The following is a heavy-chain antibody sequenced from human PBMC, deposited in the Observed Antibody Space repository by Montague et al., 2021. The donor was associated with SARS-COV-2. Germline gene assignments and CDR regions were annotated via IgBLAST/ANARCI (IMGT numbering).Heavy chain of an antibody. J-gene: IGHJ6*02. D-gene: IGHD2-2*01. CDR3: ARSIVVVPAANDTYYYYYGMDV. CDR2: INHSGST. Sequence: ETLSLTCVVYGGSFSGYYWSWIRQPPGKGLEWIGEINHSGSTNYNPSLKSRVTISVDTAKNQFSLKLSSVTAADTAVYYCARSIVVVPAANDTYYYYYGMDVWGQGTTVTVAS. CDR1: GGSFSGYY. V-gene: IGHV4-34*01.